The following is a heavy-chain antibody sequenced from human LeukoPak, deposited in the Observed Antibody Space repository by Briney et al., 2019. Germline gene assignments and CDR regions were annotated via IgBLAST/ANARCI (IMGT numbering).Heavy chain of an antibody. V-gene: IGHV4-59*08. Sequence: NPSETLSLTCTVSGGSISSYYWSWIRQPPGKGLEWIGYIYYSGSTNYNPSLKSRVTISVDTSKNQFSLKLSSVTAADTAVYYCARLDYDSSGYYLWYFDYWGQGTLVTVSS. CDR1: GGSISSYY. J-gene: IGHJ4*02. D-gene: IGHD3-22*01. CDR2: IYYSGST. CDR3: ARLDYDSSGYYLWYFDY.